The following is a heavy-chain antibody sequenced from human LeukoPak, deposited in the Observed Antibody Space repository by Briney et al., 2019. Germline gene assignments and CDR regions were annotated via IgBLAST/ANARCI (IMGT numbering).Heavy chain of an antibody. CDR3: TTVTTWSFDY. J-gene: IGHJ4*02. CDR2: INPSGGST. CDR1: GYTFTGYY. D-gene: IGHD4-17*01. V-gene: IGHV1-46*03. Sequence: ASVKVSCKASGYTFTGYYMHWVRQAPGQGLEWMGIINPSGGSTSYAQKFQGRVTITEDTSTDTAYMELSSLRSEDTAVYYCTTVTTWSFDYWGQGTLVTVSS.